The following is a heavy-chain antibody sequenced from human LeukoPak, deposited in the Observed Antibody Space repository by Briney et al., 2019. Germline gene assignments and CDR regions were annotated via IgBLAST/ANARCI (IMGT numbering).Heavy chain of an antibody. V-gene: IGHV4-34*01. CDR2: INHSGST. Sequence: SETLSLTCAVYGGSFSGYYWSWIRQPPGKGLEWIGEINHSGSTSYNPSLKSRVTISVDTSKNQFSLKLSSVTAADTAVYYCARAGNYYDSSGYSNWFDPWGQGTLVTVSS. CDR3: ARAGNYYDSSGYSNWFDP. J-gene: IGHJ5*02. D-gene: IGHD3-22*01. CDR1: GGSFSGYY.